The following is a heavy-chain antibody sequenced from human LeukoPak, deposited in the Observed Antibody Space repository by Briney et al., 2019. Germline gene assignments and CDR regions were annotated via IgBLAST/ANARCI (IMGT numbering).Heavy chain of an antibody. D-gene: IGHD3-22*01. CDR3: AKRGVVIRVILVGFHKEAYYFDS. J-gene: IGHJ4*02. CDR2: ISGSGGGT. Sequence: PGGSLRLSCEVSGITLSNYGMSWVRQAPGKGLEWVAGISGSGGGTNYAEFVKGRFTISRDNSKNTLYLQMNSLRAEDTAVYFCAKRGVVIRVILVGFHKEAYYFDSWGQGALVSVSS. CDR1: GITLSNYG. V-gene: IGHV3-23*01.